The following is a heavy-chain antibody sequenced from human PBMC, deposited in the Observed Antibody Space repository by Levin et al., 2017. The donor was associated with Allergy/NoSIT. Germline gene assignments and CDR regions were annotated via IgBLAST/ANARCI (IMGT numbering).Heavy chain of an antibody. V-gene: IGHV3-30*04. J-gene: IGHJ4*02. CDR3: ASPRGYSGYDRRGFDY. Sequence: GGSLRLSCAASGFTFSSYAMHWVRQAPGKGLEWVAVISYDGSNKYYADSVKGRFTISRDKSKNTLYLQMNSLRAEDTAVYYCASPRGYSGYDRRGFDYWGQGTLVTVSS. D-gene: IGHD5-12*01. CDR2: ISYDGSNK. CDR1: GFTFSSYA.